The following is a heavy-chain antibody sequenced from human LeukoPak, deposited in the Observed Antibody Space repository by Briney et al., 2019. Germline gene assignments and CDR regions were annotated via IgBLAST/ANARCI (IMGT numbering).Heavy chain of an antibody. CDR2: ISSSSSYI. Sequence: GGSLRLSCAASGFTFSSYSMNWVRQAPGKGLEWVSSISSSSSYIYYADSVKGRFTISRDNAKNSLYLQMNSLRAEDTAVYYCASNPYYDDAFDIWGQGTMVTVSS. V-gene: IGHV3-21*01. D-gene: IGHD3-22*01. CDR1: GFTFSSYS. CDR3: ASNPYYDDAFDI. J-gene: IGHJ3*02.